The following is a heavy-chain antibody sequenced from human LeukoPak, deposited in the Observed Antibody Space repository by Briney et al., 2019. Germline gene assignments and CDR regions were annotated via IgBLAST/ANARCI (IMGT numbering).Heavy chain of an antibody. CDR1: GGSFTDYY. CDR2: INHSGST. J-gene: IGHJ6*03. Sequence: SETLSLTCAVYGGSFTDYYWTWIRQPPGKGLEWIGEINHSGSTNYSPSLNSRVTISVGTSKNQFSLKMTSVTAADTAIYYCARSRVGTTSGHYCYMDVWGKGTTVIVSS. D-gene: IGHD1-1*01. V-gene: IGHV4-34*01. CDR3: ARSRVGTTSGHYCYMDV.